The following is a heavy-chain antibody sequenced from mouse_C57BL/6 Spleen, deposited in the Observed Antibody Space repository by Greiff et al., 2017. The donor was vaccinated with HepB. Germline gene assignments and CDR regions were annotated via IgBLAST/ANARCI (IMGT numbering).Heavy chain of an antibody. D-gene: IGHD1-1*01. CDR2: ISSGGSYT. CDR1: GFTFSSYG. Sequence: EVMLVESGGDLVKPGGSLKLSCAASGFTFSSYGMSWVRQTPDKRLEWVATISSGGSYTYYPDSVKGRFTISRDNAKNTLYLQMSSLKSEDTAMYYCASHGSHYFDYWGQGTTLTVSS. J-gene: IGHJ2*01. CDR3: ASHGSHYFDY. V-gene: IGHV5-6*01.